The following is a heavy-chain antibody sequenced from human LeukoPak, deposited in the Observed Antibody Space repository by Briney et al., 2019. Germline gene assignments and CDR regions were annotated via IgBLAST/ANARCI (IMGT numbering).Heavy chain of an antibody. Sequence: GGSLRLSCAASGFTVSRNYMMWVRQAPGKGLEWVSVIYSGGTTYYADSVKGRFTISRDSSKNTLYLQMSSLRAEDTAVYYCARDEEGGLDYWGQGTLVTVSS. CDR2: IYSGGTT. V-gene: IGHV3-53*01. CDR1: GFTVSRNY. CDR3: ARDEEGGLDY. J-gene: IGHJ4*02. D-gene: IGHD3-16*01.